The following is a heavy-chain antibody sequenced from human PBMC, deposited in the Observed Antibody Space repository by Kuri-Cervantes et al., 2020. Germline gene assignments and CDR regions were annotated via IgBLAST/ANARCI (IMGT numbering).Heavy chain of an antibody. Sequence: SETLSLTCAVSGGSISSYYWSWIRQPPGKGLEWIGYIYYSGSTNYNPSLKSRVTISVDTSKNQFSLKLSSVTAADTAVYYCARLDPLAREREMGYWGQGTLVTVSS. V-gene: IGHV4-59*01. CDR2: IYYSGST. J-gene: IGHJ4*02. CDR1: GGSISSYY. CDR3: ARLDPLAREREMGY. D-gene: IGHD2-8*01.